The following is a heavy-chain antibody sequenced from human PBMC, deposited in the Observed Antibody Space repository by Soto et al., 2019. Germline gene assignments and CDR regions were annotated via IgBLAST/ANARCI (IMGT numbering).Heavy chain of an antibody. J-gene: IGHJ5*02. CDR3: AKTVVVPAAMSVPFDP. V-gene: IGHV3-23*01. CDR2: ISGSGGST. Sequence: EVQLLESGGGLVQPGGSLRLSCAASGFTFSSYAMSWVRQAPGKGLEWVSAISGSGGSTYYADSVKGRFTISRDNSKNTLYLQMNSLRADDTAVYYCAKTVVVPAAMSVPFDPWGQGTLVTVSS. CDR1: GFTFSSYA. D-gene: IGHD2-2*01.